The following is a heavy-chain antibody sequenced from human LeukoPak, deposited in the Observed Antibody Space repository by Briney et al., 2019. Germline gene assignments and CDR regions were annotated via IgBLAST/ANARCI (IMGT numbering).Heavy chain of an antibody. Sequence: PGGSLRLSCAASGFTFRSYAMSWVRQAPGRGLEWVSAISGSGDNTYYTDSVKGRFAISRDNSKNTLYLQINSLRAEDTAVYYCAKDHLPGIVVADRDYWGLGTLVTVSS. CDR3: AKDHLPGIVVADRDY. CDR2: ISGSGDNT. J-gene: IGHJ4*02. CDR1: GFTFRSYA. V-gene: IGHV3-23*01. D-gene: IGHD6-19*01.